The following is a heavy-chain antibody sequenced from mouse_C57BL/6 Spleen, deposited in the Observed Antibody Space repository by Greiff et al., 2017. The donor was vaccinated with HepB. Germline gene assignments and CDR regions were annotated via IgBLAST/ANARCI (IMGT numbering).Heavy chain of an antibody. V-gene: IGHV1-52*01. Sequence: VQLQQPGAELVRPGSSVKLSCKASGYTFTSYWMHWVKQRPIQGLEWIGNIDPSDSETHYNQKFKDKATLTVDKSSSTAYMQLSSLTSEDSAVYYCARSTYYYGSSSFDYWGQGTTLTVSS. J-gene: IGHJ2*01. D-gene: IGHD1-1*01. CDR1: GYTFTSYW. CDR2: IDPSDSET. CDR3: ARSTYYYGSSSFDY.